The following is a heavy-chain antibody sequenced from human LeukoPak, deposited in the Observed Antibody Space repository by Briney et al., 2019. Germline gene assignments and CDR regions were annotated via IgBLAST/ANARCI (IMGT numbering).Heavy chain of an antibody. D-gene: IGHD3-22*01. V-gene: IGHV4-39*07. CDR2: IYYSGST. Sequence: PGGSLRLSCAASGFTFSSYSMNWIRQPPGKGLEWIGSIYYSGSTYYNPSLKSRVTISVDTSKNQFSLKLSSVTAADTAVYYCARDLLFNGSGYFSPGVWGQGTMVTVSS. J-gene: IGHJ3*01. CDR3: ARDLLFNGSGYFSPGV. CDR1: GFTFSSYS.